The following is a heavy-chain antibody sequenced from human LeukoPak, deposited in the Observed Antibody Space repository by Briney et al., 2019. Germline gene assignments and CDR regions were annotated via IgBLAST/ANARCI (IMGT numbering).Heavy chain of an antibody. D-gene: IGHD3-10*01. CDR1: GDSVSSNSAA. J-gene: IGHJ6*02. CDR3: ARDSLDYYGSGSYKSIEDYYYYYGMDV. V-gene: IGHV6-1*01. Sequence: SQTLSLTCAISGDSVSSNSAAWNWFWQSPSRGLEWLGRTYYRSKWYNDYAVSVKSRITINPDTSKNQFSLQLNSVTPEDTAVYYCARDSLDYYGSGSYKSIEDYYYYYGMDVWGQGTTVTVSS. CDR2: TYYRSKWYN.